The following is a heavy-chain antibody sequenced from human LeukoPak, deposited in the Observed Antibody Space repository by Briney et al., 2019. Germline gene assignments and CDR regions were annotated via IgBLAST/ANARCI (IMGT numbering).Heavy chain of an antibody. CDR3: AREYSSSSGKALDS. V-gene: IGHV4-4*07. CDR1: SGSLVNYY. CDR2: IYTSGST. D-gene: IGHD6-6*01. Sequence: PSETLSLTCTVSSGSLVNYYWNWLRQPAGKGLEWIGHIYTSGSTNYNPSLRSRVTMSVDTSKNHFSLKLNSVTAADTAFYYCAREYSSSSGKALDSWGQGTLVTVSS. J-gene: IGHJ4*02.